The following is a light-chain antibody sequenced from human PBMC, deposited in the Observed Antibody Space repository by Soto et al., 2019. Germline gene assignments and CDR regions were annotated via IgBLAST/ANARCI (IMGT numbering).Light chain of an antibody. Sequence: IVMTQSPATLSVSPGERATLSRRASQSVSSNLAWYQQKPGQAPRLLIYGASTRATGIPARFSGSGSGTEFTLTISSLQSEDFAVYYCQQYNNWPPGTFGQGTKVDIK. CDR3: QQYNNWPPGT. V-gene: IGKV3-15*01. J-gene: IGKJ1*01. CDR1: QSVSSN. CDR2: GAS.